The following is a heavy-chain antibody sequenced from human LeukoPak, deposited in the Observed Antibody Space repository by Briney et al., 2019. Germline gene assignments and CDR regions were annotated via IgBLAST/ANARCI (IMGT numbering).Heavy chain of an antibody. Sequence: PGGSLRLSCVASGFTFSRHWMSWVRQAPGKGLEWVANIKQDGSEKDYVDSVKGRFTISRDNAKNSLYLQMNSLRAEDTAVYYCARDAGSGNFDYWGQGTLVTVSS. CDR1: GFTFSRHW. V-gene: IGHV3-7*01. CDR3: ARDAGSGNFDY. CDR2: IKQDGSEK. J-gene: IGHJ4*02. D-gene: IGHD2/OR15-2a*01.